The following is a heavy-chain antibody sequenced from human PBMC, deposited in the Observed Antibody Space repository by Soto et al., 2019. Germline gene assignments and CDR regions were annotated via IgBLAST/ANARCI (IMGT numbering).Heavy chain of an antibody. D-gene: IGHD3-10*01. Sequence: PRRSLRLSCSASGFTFSSYAMHWFRQAPGKGLEWVAVISYDGSNKYYADSVKGRFTISRDNSKNTLYLQMNSLRAEDTAVYYCARGLLWFGELSITYYFDYWGQGTLVTVSS. J-gene: IGHJ4*02. V-gene: IGHV3-30-3*01. CDR3: ARGLLWFGELSITYYFDY. CDR2: ISYDGSNK. CDR1: GFTFSSYA.